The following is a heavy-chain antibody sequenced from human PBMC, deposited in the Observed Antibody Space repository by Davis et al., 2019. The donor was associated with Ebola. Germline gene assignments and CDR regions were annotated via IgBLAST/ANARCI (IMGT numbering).Heavy chain of an antibody. CDR2: ISHDGSDK. V-gene: IGHV3-30*18. CDR3: AKGGAAADFYYYYGMDV. D-gene: IGHD6-13*01. J-gene: IGHJ6*02. Sequence: GGSLRLSCAASGFIFTSYGMHWVRQAPGKGLEWVALISHDGSDKYYADSLKGRVTISRDNSKNTLYLQMDSLRSEDTAVYYCAKGGAAADFYYYYGMDVWGQGTTVTVSS. CDR1: GFIFTSYG.